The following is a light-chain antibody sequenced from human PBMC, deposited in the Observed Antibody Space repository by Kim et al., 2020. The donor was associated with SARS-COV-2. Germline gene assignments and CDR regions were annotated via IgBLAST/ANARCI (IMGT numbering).Light chain of an antibody. J-gene: IGKJ4*01. V-gene: IGKV2-28*01. CDR3: MQSLQTLLT. CDR2: LGS. CDR1: QSLLYSNGYNY. Sequence: DIVMTQSPLSLPVTPGEPASISCRSSQSLLYSNGYNYLDWYVQKPGQSPQLLIYLGSNRASGVPDRFSDSGSGTDFTLRISRVEAEDVGVYYCMQSLQTLLTFGGGTKVDIK.